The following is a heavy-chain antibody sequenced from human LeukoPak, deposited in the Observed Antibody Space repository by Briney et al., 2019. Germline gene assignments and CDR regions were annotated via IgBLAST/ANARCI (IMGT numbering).Heavy chain of an antibody. CDR1: GFTVSSNY. Sequence: AGGSLRLSCAASGFTVSSNYMSWVRQAPGKGLEWVSVIYSGGSTYYADSVKGRFTISRDNSKNTLYLQMNSLRAEDTAVYYCARAAEQWLLTFDYWGQGTLLTVSS. CDR3: ARAAEQWLLTFDY. J-gene: IGHJ4*02. CDR2: IYSGGST. D-gene: IGHD6-19*01. V-gene: IGHV3-53*01.